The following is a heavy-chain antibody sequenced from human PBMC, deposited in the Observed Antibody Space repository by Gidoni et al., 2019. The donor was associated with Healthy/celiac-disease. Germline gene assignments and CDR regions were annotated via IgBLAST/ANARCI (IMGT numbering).Heavy chain of an antibody. V-gene: IGHV3-9*01. CDR1: GFPFDDYA. J-gene: IGHJ4*02. CDR2: ISWNSGSI. D-gene: IGHD4-17*01. CDR3: AKDNYGDYVGGIDY. Sequence: EVQLVESGGGLLPPGRSLRLSCAASGFPFDDYAMHWVRQAPGKGLEWVSGISWNSGSIGYADSVKGRFTISRDNAKNSLYLQMNSLRAEDTALYYCAKDNYGDYVGGIDYWGQGTLVTVSS.